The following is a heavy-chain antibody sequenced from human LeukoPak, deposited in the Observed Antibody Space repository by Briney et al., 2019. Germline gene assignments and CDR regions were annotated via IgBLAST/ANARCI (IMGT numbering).Heavy chain of an antibody. D-gene: IGHD6-19*01. V-gene: IGHV1-69*04. CDR1: GYTFTGYY. Sequence: SVKVSCKASGYTFTGYYMHWVRQAPGQGLEWMGRIIPILGIANYAQKFQGRVTITADKSTSTAYMELSSLRSEDTAVYYCARDLGYSSGWYADYWGQGTLVTVSS. CDR2: IIPILGIA. J-gene: IGHJ4*02. CDR3: ARDLGYSSGWYADY.